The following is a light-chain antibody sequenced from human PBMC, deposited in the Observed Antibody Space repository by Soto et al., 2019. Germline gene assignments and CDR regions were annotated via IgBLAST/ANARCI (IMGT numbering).Light chain of an antibody. V-gene: IGKV3-20*01. Sequence: EIVLTQSPGTLSLSPGKRATLACRASQSVSSSYLAWYQQKPGQAPRLLIYGSFSRATGIPDRFSGSGSGTDFTLTISRLEHKDFAVYYCQQYDSSPVTFGQVNKVEI. CDR3: QQYDSSPVT. CDR1: QSVSSSY. CDR2: GSF. J-gene: IGKJ1*01.